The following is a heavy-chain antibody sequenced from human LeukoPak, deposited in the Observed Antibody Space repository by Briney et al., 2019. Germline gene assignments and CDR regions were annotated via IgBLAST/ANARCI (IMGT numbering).Heavy chain of an antibody. CDR3: VRDPSYGSSWYYYMDV. D-gene: IGHD6-13*01. Sequence: SPRPSRAPSAFTLARYAINWVRQAAGNGRGWGSYISRSSFKIGYADSVKGRFTISRDNSKNSLYLQMDSLRVEDTAVYYCVRDPSYGSSWYYYMDVWGKGTTVTVSS. J-gene: IGHJ6*03. CDR2: ISRSSFKI. V-gene: IGHV3-48*03. CDR1: AFTLARYA.